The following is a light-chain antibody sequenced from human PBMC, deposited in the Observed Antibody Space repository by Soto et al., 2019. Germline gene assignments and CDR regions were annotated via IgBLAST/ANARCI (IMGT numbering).Light chain of an antibody. CDR2: GAS. V-gene: IGKV3-11*01. J-gene: IGKJ5*01. CDR1: QAVNTR. Sequence: EIVLTQSPATLSSFPGDRVTLSCRASQAVNTRLAWYQHKPGQAPRLLISGASSRATGIPDRFSGSGSGTDFTLTISSLEPEDFAVYYCQQRSNWPLITFGQGTRLEIK. CDR3: QQRSNWPLIT.